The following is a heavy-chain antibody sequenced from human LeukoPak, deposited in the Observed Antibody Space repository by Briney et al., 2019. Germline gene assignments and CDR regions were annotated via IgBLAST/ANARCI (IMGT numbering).Heavy chain of an antibody. D-gene: IGHD2-8*01. Sequence: PSETLSLTCTVSGGSISSGDYYWSWIRQPPGKGLEWIGYIYYSGSTYYNPSLKSRVTISVDTSKNQFSLKLSSVTAADTAVYYCAVSPPYCTNGVCYKTEYYFDYWGQGTLVTVSS. CDR1: GGSISSGDYY. CDR3: AVSPPYCTNGVCYKTEYYFDY. J-gene: IGHJ4*02. CDR2: IYYSGST. V-gene: IGHV4-30-4*01.